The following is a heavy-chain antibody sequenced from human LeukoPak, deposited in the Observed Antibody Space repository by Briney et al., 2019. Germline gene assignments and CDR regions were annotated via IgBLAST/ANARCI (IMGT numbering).Heavy chain of an antibody. CDR3: ASKVVPAAMGDYYYYYMDV. D-gene: IGHD2-2*01. CDR1: GYTFTSYD. Sequence: GASVKVSCKASGYTFTSYDINWVRQATGQGLEWMGWMNPNSGNTGYAQKFQGRVTMTRNTSISTAYMELSSLRSEDTAVYYCASKVVPAAMGDYYYYYMDVWGKGTTVTVSS. J-gene: IGHJ6*03. CDR2: MNPNSGNT. V-gene: IGHV1-8*01.